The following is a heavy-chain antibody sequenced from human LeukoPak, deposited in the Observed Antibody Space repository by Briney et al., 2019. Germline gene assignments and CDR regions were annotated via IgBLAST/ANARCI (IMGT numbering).Heavy chain of an antibody. D-gene: IGHD2-2*01. CDR1: GGSFSGYY. V-gene: IGHV4-34*01. Sequence: SETLSLTCAVYGGSFSGYYWSWIRQPPGKGLEWIGEINHSGSTNYNPSLKSRVTISVDTSKNQFSLKLSSVTAADTAVYYCAGYLDPRKDCSSTSCIARSYYYYMDVWGKGTTVTVSS. J-gene: IGHJ6*03. CDR3: AGYLDPRKDCSSTSCIARSYYYYMDV. CDR2: INHSGST.